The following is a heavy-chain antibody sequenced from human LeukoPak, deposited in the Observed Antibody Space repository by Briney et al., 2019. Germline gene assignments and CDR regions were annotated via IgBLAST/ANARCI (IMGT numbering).Heavy chain of an antibody. V-gene: IGHV3-30-3*01. CDR1: GFTFSSYA. CDR3: ARGLVVY. J-gene: IGHJ4*02. Sequence: GRSLRLSCAASGFTFSSYAMHWVRQAPGKGLEWVAVISYDGSNKYYADSVKGRFTISRDNSKNTLYLQMNSLRAEDTAVYYYARGLVVYWGQGTLVTVSS. CDR2: ISYDGSNK.